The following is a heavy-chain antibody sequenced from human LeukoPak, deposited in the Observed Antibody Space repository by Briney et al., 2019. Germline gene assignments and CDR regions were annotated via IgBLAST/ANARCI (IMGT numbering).Heavy chain of an antibody. Sequence: ASVKVSCKASGYTFTSYGISWVRQAPGQGLEWMGWISAYNGNTNYAQKLQGRVTMTTDTSTSTAYMELRSLRSDDTAVYYCARDREHSYGQHMVDYWGQGPLVTVSS. V-gene: IGHV1-18*01. CDR2: ISAYNGNT. J-gene: IGHJ4*02. D-gene: IGHD5-18*01. CDR1: GYTFTSYG. CDR3: ARDREHSYGQHMVDY.